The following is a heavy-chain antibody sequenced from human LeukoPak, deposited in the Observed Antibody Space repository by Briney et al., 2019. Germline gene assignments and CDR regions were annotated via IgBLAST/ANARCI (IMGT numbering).Heavy chain of an antibody. CDR3: AKDRVDYGDYTDAFDI. J-gene: IGHJ3*02. Sequence: GGSLRLSCAASGFTFSSYAMSWVRRAPGKGLEWVSAISGSGGSTYYADSVKGRFTISRDNSKNTLSLQMNSLRAEDMAVYYCAKDRVDYGDYTDAFDIWGQGTMVTVSS. CDR2: ISGSGGST. V-gene: IGHV3-23*01. D-gene: IGHD4-17*01. CDR1: GFTFSSYA.